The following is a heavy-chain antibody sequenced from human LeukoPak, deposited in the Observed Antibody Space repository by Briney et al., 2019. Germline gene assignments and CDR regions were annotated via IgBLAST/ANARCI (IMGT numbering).Heavy chain of an antibody. Sequence: PGGSLRLSCAVSGFTFSSYGMHWVRQAPGKGLEWVAFIRYDGSNKYYADSVKGRFTISRDNSKNTLYLQMNSLRAEDTAVYYCARSMSYPSKYYYYYYMDVWGKGTTVTISS. CDR3: ARSMSYPSKYYYYYYMDV. J-gene: IGHJ6*03. V-gene: IGHV3-30*02. CDR1: GFTFSSYG. CDR2: IRYDGSNK.